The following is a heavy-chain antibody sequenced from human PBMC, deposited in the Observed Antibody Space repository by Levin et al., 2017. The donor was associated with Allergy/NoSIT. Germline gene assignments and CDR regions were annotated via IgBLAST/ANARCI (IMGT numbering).Heavy chain of an antibody. CDR2: IYQTGNT. V-gene: IGHV4-30-2*01. D-gene: IGHD1-26*01. CDR3: ARTNREWELHDY. Sequence: SQTLSLPCTVSGDSISSGGYSWRWIRQPPGKGLEWIGFIYQTGNTYNNPSLKSRVPISVDRPNNQFSLRLTAVTAADTAVYYCARTNREWELHDYWGQGTLVTVSS. J-gene: IGHJ4*02. CDR1: GDSISSGGYS.